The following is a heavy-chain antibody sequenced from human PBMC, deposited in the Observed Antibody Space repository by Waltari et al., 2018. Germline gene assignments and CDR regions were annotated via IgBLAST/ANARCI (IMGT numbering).Heavy chain of an antibody. CDR1: RFTVSRYL. CDR2: INPDGNTI. Sequence: EVQVVESGGGLVQPGGSLRLSCAASRFTVSRYLKHWVRQAPGKGLAWVSRINPDGNTINYADSVRGRFTISRDSARNTLYLQMNSLRADDTAVYYCVRDFGGNLDSWGQGTLVTVSS. J-gene: IGHJ4*02. V-gene: IGHV3-74*01. D-gene: IGHD2-15*01. CDR3: VRDFGGNLDS.